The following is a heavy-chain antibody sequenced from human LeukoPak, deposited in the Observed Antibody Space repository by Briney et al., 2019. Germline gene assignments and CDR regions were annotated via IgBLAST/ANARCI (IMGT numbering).Heavy chain of an antibody. V-gene: IGHV3-11*01. CDR3: ARGGGDWGEGYFDY. J-gene: IGHJ4*02. CDR2: ISDSADTI. Sequence: GGSLRLSCAASGFTFSDSYMSWIRQVPGKGLEWISYISDSADTIYYADSVKGRFTISRDNAKNSLYLQMNSLRAEDTAVYYGARGGGDWGEGYFDYWGQGTLVTVSS. CDR1: GFTFSDSY. D-gene: IGHD3-16*01.